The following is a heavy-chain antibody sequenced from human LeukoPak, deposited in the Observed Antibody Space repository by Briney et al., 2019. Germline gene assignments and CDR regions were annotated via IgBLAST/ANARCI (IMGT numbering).Heavy chain of an antibody. V-gene: IGHV1-46*01. CDR2: VNPSGGST. D-gene: IGHD3-10*01. CDR3: ARPQRPRTRITMVRGAAPDAFDI. Sequence: ASVKLSCKASGYTFTIYYMHWVRQAPGQGLEWMGIVNPSGGSTSYAQKFQGRVTMTRDMSTSTVYMELSSLRSEDTAVYYCARPQRPRTRITMVRGAAPDAFDIWGQGTMVTVSS. CDR1: GYTFTIYY. J-gene: IGHJ3*02.